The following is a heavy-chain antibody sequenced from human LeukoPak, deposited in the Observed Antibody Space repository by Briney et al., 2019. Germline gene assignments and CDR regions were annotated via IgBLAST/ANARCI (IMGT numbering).Heavy chain of an antibody. CDR1: GFTFSDYA. CDR3: AKSRGSGSNMARGVNFDY. J-gene: IGHJ4*02. CDR2: ISDGGSIT. V-gene: IGHV3-23*01. Sequence: PGGSLRLSCAASGFTFSDYAMSWVRQAPGKGLEWVSTISDGGSITYYADSVKGRFTISRDNSKKTLFLQMNSLRAEDTAVYYCAKSRGSGSNMARGVNFDYWGQGTLVTVSS. D-gene: IGHD3-10*01.